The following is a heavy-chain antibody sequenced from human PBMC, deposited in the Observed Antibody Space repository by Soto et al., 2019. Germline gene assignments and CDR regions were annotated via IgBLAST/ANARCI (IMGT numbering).Heavy chain of an antibody. V-gene: IGHV4-31*03. Sequence: SETLSLTCTVSGGSISSGGYYWSWIRQHPGKGLEWIGYIYYSGSTYYNPSLKSRVTISVDTSKNQFSLKLSSVTAADTAVYYCERVNYGDYVQDYWGQGTLVTVSS. J-gene: IGHJ4*02. D-gene: IGHD4-17*01. CDR3: ERVNYGDYVQDY. CDR1: GGSISSGGYY. CDR2: IYYSGST.